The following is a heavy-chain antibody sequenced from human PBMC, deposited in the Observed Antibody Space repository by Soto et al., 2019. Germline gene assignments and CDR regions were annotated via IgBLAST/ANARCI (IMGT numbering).Heavy chain of an antibody. D-gene: IGHD6-13*01. CDR2: INPNSGGT. CDR1: GYTFTGYY. J-gene: IGHJ6*02. V-gene: IGHV1-2*04. CDR3: ARSRIAAAGTGDYYGMDV. Sequence: RASVKVSCKASGYTFTGYYMHWLRQAPGQGLEWMGWINPNSGGTNYAQKFQGWVTMTRDTSISTAYMELSRLRSDDTAVYYCARSRIAAAGTGDYYGMDVWGQGTTVTVSS.